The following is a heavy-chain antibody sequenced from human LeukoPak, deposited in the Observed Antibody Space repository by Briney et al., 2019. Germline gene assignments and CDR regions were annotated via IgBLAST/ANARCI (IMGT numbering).Heavy chain of an antibody. D-gene: IGHD6-19*01. Sequence: PGGSLRLSCAASGFTFSTYTMNWVRQAPGRGLEWVASMNQGGSQRYYVDSVKGRFSISRDNAKNSLYLQMNSLRAEDTAVYYCAREIGLGSSGWNYMDVWGRGTTVTISS. CDR2: MNQGGSQR. CDR1: GFTFSTYT. CDR3: AREIGLGSSGWNYMDV. J-gene: IGHJ6*03. V-gene: IGHV3-7*01.